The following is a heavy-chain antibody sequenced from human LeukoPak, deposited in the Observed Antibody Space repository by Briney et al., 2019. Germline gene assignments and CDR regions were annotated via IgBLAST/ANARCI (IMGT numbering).Heavy chain of an antibody. Sequence: ASVKVSYKASGGTFSSYAISWVRQAPGQGLEWMGGIIPIFGTANYAQKFQGRVTITADESTSTAYMELSSLRSEDTAVYYCARDWRGGYRTGFDYWGQGTLVTVSS. CDR2: IIPIFGTA. CDR3: ARDWRGGYRTGFDY. D-gene: IGHD5-24*01. V-gene: IGHV1-69*13. CDR1: GGTFSSYA. J-gene: IGHJ4*02.